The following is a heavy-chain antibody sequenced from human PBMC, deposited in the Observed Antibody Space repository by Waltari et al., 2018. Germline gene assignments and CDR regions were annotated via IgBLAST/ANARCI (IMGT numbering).Heavy chain of an antibody. Sequence: EVQLVQSGAEVKKPGATVKISCKASGYTFTDYYMHWVQQAPGKGLEWMGRVDAEDDETIYAAKVQGKVTITADTSTDTAYMELGSLRSEDTAVYYCATGAGTFDYWGQGTLVTVSS. J-gene: IGHJ4*02. CDR1: GYTFTDYY. D-gene: IGHD6-19*01. V-gene: IGHV1-69-2*01. CDR3: ATGAGTFDY. CDR2: VDAEDDET.